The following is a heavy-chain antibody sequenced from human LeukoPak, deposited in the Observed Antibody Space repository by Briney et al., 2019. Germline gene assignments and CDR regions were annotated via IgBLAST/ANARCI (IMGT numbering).Heavy chain of an antibody. CDR1: GFTFSSYW. V-gene: IGHV3-74*01. CDR3: ASACRSGYDDH. D-gene: IGHD3-3*01. CDR2: INSDGSST. J-gene: IGHJ4*02. Sequence: GGSLRLSCAASGFTFSSYWMHWVRQGPGKGLAWVSRINSDGSSTTYADSVQGRFTISRDNAKNTLYLQMNSLSAEDTAVYYCASACRSGYDDHWGQGTLVTVST.